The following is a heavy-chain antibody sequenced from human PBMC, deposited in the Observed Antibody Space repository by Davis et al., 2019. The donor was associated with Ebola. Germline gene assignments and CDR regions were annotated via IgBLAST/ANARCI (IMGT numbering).Heavy chain of an antibody. CDR2: INAGNGNT. V-gene: IGHV1-3*01. J-gene: IGHJ3*02. D-gene: IGHD2-21*01. CDR1: GYTFTSYA. CDR3: ARRRDYDAFDI. Sequence: ASVKVSCKASGYTFTSYAMHWVRQAPGQRLEWMGWINAGNGNTKYSQKFQGRVTITRDTSASTAYMELRSLRSDDTAVYYCARRRDYDAFDIWGQGTMVTVSS.